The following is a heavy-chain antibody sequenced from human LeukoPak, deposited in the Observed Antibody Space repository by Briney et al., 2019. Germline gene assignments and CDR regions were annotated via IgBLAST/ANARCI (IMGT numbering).Heavy chain of an antibody. CDR2: IRSDGSNK. CDR3: ARKGLGGELGGFDS. D-gene: IGHD1-7*01. J-gene: IGHJ4*02. V-gene: IGHV3-30*02. Sequence: PGGSLRLSCAASGFTFGSYGMHWVRQAPGKGLEWVTFIRSDGSNKYYADSGKGRFTISRDNAKNSLYLQMNSLRVEDTALYHCARKGLGGELGGFDSWGQGTLVTVSS. CDR1: GFTFGSYG.